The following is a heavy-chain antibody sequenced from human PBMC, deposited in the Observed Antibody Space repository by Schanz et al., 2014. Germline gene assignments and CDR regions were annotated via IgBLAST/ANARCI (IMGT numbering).Heavy chain of an antibody. CDR1: GFTFNTSW. CDR2: VSRDGSET. CDR3: ARGASRDYFAMDV. J-gene: IGHJ6*02. Sequence: EVQLVTSGGALVQPGGSLRLSCAASGFTFNTSWFHWVRQPPGKGLLWVSRVSRDGSETTYVDSVRGRFTISRDTAKNKVFLQMNNLRAEDTAVYYCARGASRDYFAMDVWGQGTTVTVSS. V-gene: IGHV3-74*01.